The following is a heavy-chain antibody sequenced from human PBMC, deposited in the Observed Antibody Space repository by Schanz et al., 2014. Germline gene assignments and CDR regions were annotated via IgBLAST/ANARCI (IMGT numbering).Heavy chain of an antibody. CDR1: GASVSSDNW. CDR3: ARGGQGFGEPHQRLFEY. V-gene: IGHV4-4*02. Sequence: QVQLEESGAGLVKPSGTLSLTCAVSGASVSSDNWWNWVRQPPGKGLEWIGEIYDSGNTNYNPSLRSRVTRSVDDSKNQFSLHLTSVTAADTAVYYCARGGQGFGEPHQRLFEYWGPGTLVTVSS. CDR2: IYDSGNT. D-gene: IGHD3-10*01. J-gene: IGHJ4*02.